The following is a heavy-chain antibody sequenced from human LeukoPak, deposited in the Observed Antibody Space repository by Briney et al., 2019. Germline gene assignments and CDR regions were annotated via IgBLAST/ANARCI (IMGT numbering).Heavy chain of an antibody. J-gene: IGHJ4*02. Sequence: GASVKVSCKASGYTFTSYYMHWVRQAPGQGLEWMGIINPSGGSTSYAQKFQGRVTMTRDTSTSTVYMELSSLRSEDTAVYYCARVTARRWAAAGTCLGYWGQGTLVTVSS. D-gene: IGHD6-13*01. CDR2: INPSGGST. CDR3: ARVTARRWAAAGTCLGY. CDR1: GYTFTSYY. V-gene: IGHV1-46*01.